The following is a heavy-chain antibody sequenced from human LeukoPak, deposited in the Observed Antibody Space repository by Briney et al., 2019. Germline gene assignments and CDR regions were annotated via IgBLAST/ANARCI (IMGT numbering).Heavy chain of an antibody. V-gene: IGHV4-30-2*01. CDR1: GGSISSGGYY. D-gene: IGHD3-3*01. Sequence: PSETLFLTCTVSGGSISSGGYYWSWIRQPPGKGLEWIGYIYHSGSTYYNPSLKSRVTISVDRSKNQFSLKLSSVTAADTAVYYCARVLLRELRSPGYMDVWGKGTTVTVSS. J-gene: IGHJ6*03. CDR3: ARVLLRELRSPGYMDV. CDR2: IYHSGST.